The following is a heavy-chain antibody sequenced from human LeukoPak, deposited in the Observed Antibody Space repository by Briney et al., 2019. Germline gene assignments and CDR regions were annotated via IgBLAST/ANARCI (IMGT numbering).Heavy chain of an antibody. J-gene: IGHJ3*02. CDR3: ASWGDIVVVPAADAFDI. Sequence: ASVKVSCKASGYTFTGYYMHWVRQAPGQGLEWMGWINPNSGGTNYAQKFQGRVTMTRDTSISTAYMELSRLRSDDTAVYYCASWGDIVVVPAADAFDIWGQGTMVTVSS. V-gene: IGHV1-2*02. CDR2: INPNSGGT. CDR1: GYTFTGYY. D-gene: IGHD2-2*01.